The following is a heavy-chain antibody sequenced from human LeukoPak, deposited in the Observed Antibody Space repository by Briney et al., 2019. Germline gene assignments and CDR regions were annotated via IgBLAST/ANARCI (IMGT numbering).Heavy chain of an antibody. V-gene: IGHV1-18*01. J-gene: IGHJ3*02. D-gene: IGHD1-26*01. Sequence: ASVKVSCKASGYTFTSYGISWVRQAPGQGLEWMGWISAYNGNTNYAQKLQGRVTMTTDTSTSTAYMELRGLRSDDTAVYYCASYIYYANAFDIWGQGTMVTVSS. CDR1: GYTFTSYG. CDR3: ASYIYYANAFDI. CDR2: ISAYNGNT.